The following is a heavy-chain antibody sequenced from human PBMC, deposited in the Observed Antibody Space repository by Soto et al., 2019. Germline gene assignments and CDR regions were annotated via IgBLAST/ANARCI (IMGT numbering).Heavy chain of an antibody. CDR2: ISAYNGNT. D-gene: IGHD3-22*01. Sequence: ASVKVSCKASGYTFTSYGISRVRQAPGQGLEWMGWISAYNGNTNYAQKLQGRVTMTTDTSTSTAYMELRSLRSDDTAVYYCARGPTYYYDSSGSHAFDIWGQGTMVTVSS. CDR1: GYTFTSYG. J-gene: IGHJ3*02. CDR3: ARGPTYYYDSSGSHAFDI. V-gene: IGHV1-18*01.